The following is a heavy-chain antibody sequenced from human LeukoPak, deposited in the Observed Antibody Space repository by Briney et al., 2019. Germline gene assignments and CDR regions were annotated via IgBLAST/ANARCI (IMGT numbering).Heavy chain of an antibody. D-gene: IGHD2-8*01. CDR2: IYYSGST. Sequence: SETLSLTCTVSGGSISSGDYYWSWIRQPPGKGLEWIGYIYYSGSTYYNPSLKSRVTISVDTSKNQFSLKLSSVTAADTAVYYCASRGCRYNWFDPWGQGTLVTVSS. CDR3: ASRGCRYNWFDP. V-gene: IGHV4-30-4*01. J-gene: IGHJ5*02. CDR1: GGSISSGDYY.